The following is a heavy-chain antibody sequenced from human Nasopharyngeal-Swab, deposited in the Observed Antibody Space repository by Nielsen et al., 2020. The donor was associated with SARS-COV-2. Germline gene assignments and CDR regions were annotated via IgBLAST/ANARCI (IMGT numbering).Heavy chain of an antibody. V-gene: IGHV4-59*01. D-gene: IGHD3-22*01. CDR3: ARGSFWYDSSGYPAEGDAFDI. CDR2: IYYSGST. CDR1: GGSISSYY. Sequence: GSLRLSCTVSGGSISSYYWSWIRQPPGKGLEWIGYIYYSGSTNYNPSLKSRVTISVDTSKNQFSLKLSSETAADTAVYYCARGSFWYDSSGYPAEGDAFDIWGQGTMVTVSS. J-gene: IGHJ3*02.